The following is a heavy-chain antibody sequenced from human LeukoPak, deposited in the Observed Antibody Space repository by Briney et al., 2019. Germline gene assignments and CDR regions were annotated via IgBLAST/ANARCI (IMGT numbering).Heavy chain of an antibody. CDR2: IYYSGST. V-gene: IGHV4-30-4*08. CDR3: ARRDSSSWYDYFDY. CDR1: GGSISSGDYY. D-gene: IGHD6-13*01. J-gene: IGHJ4*02. Sequence: PSQTLSLTCTVSGGSISSGDYYWTWIRQPPGKGLEWIGYIYYSGSTYYNPSLKSRVTISVDTSKNQFSLKLSSVTAADTAVYYCARRDSSSWYDYFDYWGQGTLVTVSS.